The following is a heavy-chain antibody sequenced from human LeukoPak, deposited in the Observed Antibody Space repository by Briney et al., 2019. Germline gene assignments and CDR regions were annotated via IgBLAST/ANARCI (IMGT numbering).Heavy chain of an antibody. CDR3: ARALGFGGRWIAPNYYYYYMDV. V-gene: IGHV1-8*01. D-gene: IGHD3-10*01. CDR1: GYTFTSYD. CDR2: MNPNSGNA. Sequence: ASVKVSCKASGYTFTSYDINWLRQATGQGLEWMGWMNPNSGNAGYAQKFQGRVTMTRNTSISTAYMELSSLRSEDTAVYYCARALGFGGRWIAPNYYYYYMDVWGKGTTVTIYS. J-gene: IGHJ6*03.